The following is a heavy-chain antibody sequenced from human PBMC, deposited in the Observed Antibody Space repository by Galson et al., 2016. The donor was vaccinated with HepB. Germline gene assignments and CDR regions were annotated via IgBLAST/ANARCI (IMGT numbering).Heavy chain of an antibody. Sequence: SLRLSCAASGFIVSNDYMNWVRQAPGKGLEFVSTINSDGGTIDYADSVKGRVTISRDNSKNMLYLQMNSLRIEDTAVYHCVKLGCSSSRCYGNFWGRGTPVTVSS. CDR3: VKLGCSSSRCYGNF. CDR1: GFIVSNDY. J-gene: IGHJ4*02. D-gene: IGHD2-2*01. V-gene: IGHV3-64D*06. CDR2: INSDGGTI.